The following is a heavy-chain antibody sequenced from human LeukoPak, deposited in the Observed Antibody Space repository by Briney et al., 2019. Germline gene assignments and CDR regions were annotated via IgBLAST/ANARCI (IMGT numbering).Heavy chain of an antibody. V-gene: IGHV5-51*01. CDR2: IYPVDSAT. J-gene: IGHJ4*02. CDR3: VITQYITSFDY. D-gene: IGHD6-13*01. CDR1: GFSFTSYW. Sequence: GESLKISCKGSGFSFTSYWIGWVRQMPGKGLEWMAIIYPVDSATRYSPSFQGQVTISVDKSISTAYLQWSGLKASDTAICYCVITQYITSFDYWGQGTLVTVSS.